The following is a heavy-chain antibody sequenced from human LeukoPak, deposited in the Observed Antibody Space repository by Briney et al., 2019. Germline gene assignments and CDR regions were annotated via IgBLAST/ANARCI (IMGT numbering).Heavy chain of an antibody. V-gene: IGHV4-34*01. CDR1: GESFSGYF. Sequence: SETLSLTCAVYGESFSGYFWNWIRQPPGKGLEWIGEINHSGSTSNHNPSLKSRVTMSVDTSKNQFSLKLSSVTAADTAVYYCARRSMVRGVIRFDYWGQGTLVTVSS. D-gene: IGHD3-10*01. J-gene: IGHJ4*02. CDR2: INHSGSTS. CDR3: ARRSMVRGVIRFDY.